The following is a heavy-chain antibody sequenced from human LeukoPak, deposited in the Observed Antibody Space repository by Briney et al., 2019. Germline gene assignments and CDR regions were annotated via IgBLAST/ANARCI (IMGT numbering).Heavy chain of an antibody. D-gene: IGHD2-2*01. V-gene: IGHV1-69*04. CDR2: IIPILGIA. J-gene: IGHJ3*02. CDR3: ASPEYCSSTSCYAGSGAFDI. Sequence: SVKVSCKASGGTFSSYAISWVRQAPGQGLEWMGRIIPILGIANYAQKFQGRVTITADKSTSTAYMELSSLRSEDTAVYYCASPEYCSSTSCYAGSGAFDIWGQGTMVTVSS. CDR1: GGTFSSYA.